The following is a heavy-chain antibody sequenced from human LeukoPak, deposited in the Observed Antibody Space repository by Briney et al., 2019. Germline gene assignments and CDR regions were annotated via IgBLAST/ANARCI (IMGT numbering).Heavy chain of an antibody. CDR1: GFTVSSNY. Sequence: PGGSLRLSCAASGFTVSSNYMTWVRQAPGKGLEWVSYISSSGSTIYHADSVKGRFTISRDNAKNSLYLQMNSLRAEDTAVYYCARAAEYYYDSSGYYSYWGQGTLVTVSS. D-gene: IGHD3-22*01. V-gene: IGHV3-11*01. CDR2: ISSSGSTI. J-gene: IGHJ4*02. CDR3: ARAAEYYYDSSGYYSY.